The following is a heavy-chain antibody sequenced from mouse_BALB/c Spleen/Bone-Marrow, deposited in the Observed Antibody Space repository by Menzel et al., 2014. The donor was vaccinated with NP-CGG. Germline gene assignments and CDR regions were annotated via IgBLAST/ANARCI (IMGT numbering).Heavy chain of an antibody. D-gene: IGHD2-3*01. Sequence: QVQLQQSGAELVRPGTSVKVSCKASGYAFTDYLMEWSKQRPGQGLEWIGVINPGSGSTNYNEKFKDKATLTADKSSSTAYMQLSSLTSDDSAVYFCARYDGYFDYWGQGTILTVSS. J-gene: IGHJ2*01. V-gene: IGHV1-54*01. CDR1: GYAFTDYL. CDR2: INPGSGST. CDR3: ARYDGYFDY.